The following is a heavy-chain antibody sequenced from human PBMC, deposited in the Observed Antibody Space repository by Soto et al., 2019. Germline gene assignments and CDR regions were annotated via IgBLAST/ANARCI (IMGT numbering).Heavy chain of an antibody. CDR2: IRSKANSYAT. Sequence: GGSLRLSCAASGFTFSGSAMHWVCQASGKGLEWVGRIRSKANSYATAYAASVKGRFTISRDDSKNTAYLQMNSLKTEDTAVYYCTRIRKDYYYGMDVWGQGTTVTVSS. V-gene: IGHV3-73*01. CDR1: GFTFSGSA. J-gene: IGHJ6*02. CDR3: TRIRKDYYYGMDV. D-gene: IGHD4-17*01.